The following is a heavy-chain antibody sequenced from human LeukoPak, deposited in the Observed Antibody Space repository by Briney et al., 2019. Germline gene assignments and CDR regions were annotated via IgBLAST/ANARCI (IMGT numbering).Heavy chain of an antibody. V-gene: IGHV4-59*01. D-gene: IGHD3-3*01. CDR3: AREKRRLGVVIATNFDI. CDR1: GGSISSYY. Sequence: IPSETLSLTCTVSGGSISSYYWSWIRQPPGKGLEWIGYIYYSGSTNYNPSLKSRVTISVDTSKNQFSLKLSSVTAADTAVYYCAREKRRLGVVIATNFDIWGQGTMVTVPS. J-gene: IGHJ3*02. CDR2: IYYSGST.